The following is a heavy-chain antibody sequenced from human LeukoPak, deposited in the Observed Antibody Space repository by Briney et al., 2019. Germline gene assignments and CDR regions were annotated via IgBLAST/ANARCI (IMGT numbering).Heavy chain of an antibody. Sequence: SSETLSLTCTVSGGSISSYYWSWIRQPPGKGLEWIGYIYYSGSTNYNPSLKSRVTISVDTSKNQFSLKLSSVTAADTAVYYCARDHTYYDILTGYSFGAFDIWGQGTMATVSS. CDR1: GGSISSYY. D-gene: IGHD3-9*01. CDR3: ARDHTYYDILTGYSFGAFDI. J-gene: IGHJ3*02. CDR2: IYYSGST. V-gene: IGHV4-59*01.